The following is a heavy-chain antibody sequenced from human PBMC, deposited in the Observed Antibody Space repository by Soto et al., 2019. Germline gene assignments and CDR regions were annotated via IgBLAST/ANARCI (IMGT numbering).Heavy chain of an antibody. CDR1: GGSISSYY. Sequence: SETLCLTCTVAGGSISSYYWSWIRPPPGKGLEWIGYIYYSGSTNYNPSLKSRVTISVDTSKNQFSLKLSSVTAADTAVYYCARAKAPLYSSSWYWFDPWGQGTLVTVSS. CDR3: ARAKAPLYSSSWYWFDP. J-gene: IGHJ5*02. V-gene: IGHV4-59*08. CDR2: IYYSGST. D-gene: IGHD6-13*01.